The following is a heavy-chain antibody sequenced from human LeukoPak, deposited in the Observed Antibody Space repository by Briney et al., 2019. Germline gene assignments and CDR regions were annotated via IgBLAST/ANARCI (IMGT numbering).Heavy chain of an antibody. CDR3: ARDPYFGELSPHVYYWYMDV. Sequence: PGGSLRLSCAASGFTFNSYHMNWVRQAPGKGLEWVSSITSSSSYTYYAESVKGRFTTSRDNAENSLYLQMNSLRAEDTAVYYCARDPYFGELSPHVYYWYMDVWGKGTTVTISS. V-gene: IGHV3-21*01. CDR2: ITSSSSYT. CDR1: GFTFNSYH. D-gene: IGHD3-10*01. J-gene: IGHJ6*03.